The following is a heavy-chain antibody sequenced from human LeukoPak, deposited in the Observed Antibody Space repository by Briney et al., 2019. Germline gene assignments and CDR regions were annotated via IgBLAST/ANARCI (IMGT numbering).Heavy chain of an antibody. V-gene: IGHV3-7*03. D-gene: IGHD2-15*01. CDR2: IKQDGSEK. CDR1: GFTFSNYW. Sequence: GGSLRLSCAASGFTFSNYWMSRVRQAPGKGLEWVANIKQDGSEKYYVDSVKGRFTISRDNAKNSLYLQMNSLRAEDTAVYYCARDHGRYCSGGSCYFGGFFEYWGQGTLGTVSS. J-gene: IGHJ4*02. CDR3: ARDHGRYCSGGSCYFGGFFEY.